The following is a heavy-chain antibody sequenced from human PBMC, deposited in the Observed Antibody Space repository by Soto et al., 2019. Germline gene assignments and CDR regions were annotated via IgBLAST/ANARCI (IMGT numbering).Heavy chain of an antibody. CDR2: INPNSGGT. Sequence: ASVKVSCKASGYTFTGYYMHWVRQAPGQGLEWMGWINPNSGGTNYAQKFQGWVTMTRDTSISTAYMELSRLRSDDTAVYYCAREERGVVVAATRINWFDPWGQGTLVTVSS. CDR3: AREERGVVVAATRINWFDP. V-gene: IGHV1-2*04. D-gene: IGHD2-15*01. J-gene: IGHJ5*02. CDR1: GYTFTGYY.